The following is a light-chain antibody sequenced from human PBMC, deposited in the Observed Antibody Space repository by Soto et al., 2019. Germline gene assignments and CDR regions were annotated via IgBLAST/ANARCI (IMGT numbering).Light chain of an antibody. CDR1: SSNIGNNF. V-gene: IGLV1-51*01. CDR3: EARDGSLDAVV. J-gene: IGLJ2*01. Sequence: QSVLTQPPSVSAAPGQKVTISCSGSSSNIGNNFVAWYQQFPGTAPKLLIYDNSKRPSGIPDRFSASKSGTSAILGITGLQTGDEADYYCEARDGSLDAVVFGGGTKLTVL. CDR2: DNS.